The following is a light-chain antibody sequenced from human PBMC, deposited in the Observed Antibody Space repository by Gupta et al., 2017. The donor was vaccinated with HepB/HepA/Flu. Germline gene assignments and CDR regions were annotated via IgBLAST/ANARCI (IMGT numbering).Light chain of an antibody. CDR2: DVS. J-gene: IGLJ2*01. CDR1: SSDVGGYNY. CDR3: SSYTSSSTPVV. V-gene: IGLV2-14*01. Sequence: QSALTQPASVYGSPGPSITISCTVTSSDVGGYNYVSWYQQHPGKAPKLMIYDVSNRPSGVSNRFSGSKSGNTASLTISGLQAEDEADYYCSSYTSSSTPVVFGGGTKLTVL.